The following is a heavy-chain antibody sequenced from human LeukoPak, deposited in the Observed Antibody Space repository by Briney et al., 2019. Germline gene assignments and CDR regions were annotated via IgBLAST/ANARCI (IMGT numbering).Heavy chain of an antibody. V-gene: IGHV3-23*01. CDR3: AKGDRKWPTYYYYYMDA. CDR1: GFTFTNYA. D-gene: IGHD5-12*01. CDR2: ISGSGSST. Sequence: GGSLRLSCAASGFTFTNYAMTWVRQAPGKGLEWVSTISGSGSSTYYADSVKGRFTISRDNSKNTLYLQMNSLRAEDTAVYYCAKGDRKWPTYYYYYMDAWGKGTTVTVSS. J-gene: IGHJ6*03.